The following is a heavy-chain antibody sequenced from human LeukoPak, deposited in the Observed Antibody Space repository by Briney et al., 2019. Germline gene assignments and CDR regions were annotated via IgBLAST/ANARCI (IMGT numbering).Heavy chain of an antibody. D-gene: IGHD5-12*01. V-gene: IGHV4-59*01. CDR1: GGSISSYY. CDR2: IYYSGST. Sequence: SETLSLTCTVSGGSISSYYWSWIRQPPGKGLEWIGYIYYSGSTNYNPSLKSRVTISVDTSKNQFSLKLSSVTAADTAVYYCASLVATSSFVRDYWGQGTLVTVSS. CDR3: ASLVATSSFVRDY. J-gene: IGHJ4*02.